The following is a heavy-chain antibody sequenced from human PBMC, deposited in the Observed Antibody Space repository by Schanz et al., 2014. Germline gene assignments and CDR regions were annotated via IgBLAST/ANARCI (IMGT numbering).Heavy chain of an antibody. J-gene: IGHJ5*02. V-gene: IGHV3-15*01. CDR2: IKSKTDDETT. D-gene: IGHD6-13*01. CDR3: ATASSPVREAGAGSSFHL. Sequence: EVQLVESGGDLVQPGGSLRLSCSASTSIFNHAWMSWVRQAPGKGLEWLGRIKSKTDDETTDYAAPEKGRFSISRDDSQSTLYLQMNSLKIEDTAVYYCATASSPVREAGAGSSFHLWGQGTLVTVSP. CDR1: TSIFNHAW.